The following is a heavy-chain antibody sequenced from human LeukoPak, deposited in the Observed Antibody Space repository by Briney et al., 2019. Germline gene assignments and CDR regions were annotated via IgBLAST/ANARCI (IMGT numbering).Heavy chain of an antibody. CDR2: INPNSGGT. CDR1: GYTFTGYY. Sequence: ASVKVSCKASGYTFTGYYMHWVRQAPGQGLEWMGRINPNSGGTNYAQKFQGRATMTRDTSISTAYMELSRLRSDDTAVYYCASGVLRWGSSFDYWGQGTLVTVSS. V-gene: IGHV1-2*06. CDR3: ASGVLRWGSSFDY. D-gene: IGHD2/OR15-2a*01. J-gene: IGHJ4*02.